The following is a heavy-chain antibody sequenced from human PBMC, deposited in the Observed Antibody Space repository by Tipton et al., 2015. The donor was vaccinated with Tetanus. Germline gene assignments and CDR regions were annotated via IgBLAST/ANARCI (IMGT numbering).Heavy chain of an antibody. CDR3: ARRLGPYTGDQIWHFDL. CDR1: GYTFTNYW. J-gene: IGHJ2*01. V-gene: IGHV5-51*01. D-gene: IGHD7-27*01. CDR2: IYPGDSDT. Sequence: QLVQSGAEEKKPGESLKISCKGSGYTFTNYWIGWVRQMPGKGLEWMGIIYPGDSDTRYSPSFQGQVTISADKSISTAYLQWSSLQASDTAMYYCARRLGPYTGDQIWHFDLWGRGTLVTVSS.